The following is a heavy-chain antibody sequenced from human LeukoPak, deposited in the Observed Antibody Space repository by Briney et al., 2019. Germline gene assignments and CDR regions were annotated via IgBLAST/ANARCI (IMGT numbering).Heavy chain of an antibody. CDR3: AKVPPSITAADNWLDP. V-gene: IGHV1-2*06. D-gene: IGHD6-13*01. Sequence: ASVKVSCKASGYTFTAYYIHWVRQAPGQGLEWMGRINPNTGGTNYAQKFQGRVTMTRDTSITTAYMELSRLASDDTAIYYCAKVPPSITAADNWLDPWGQGALVTVSS. CDR2: INPNTGGT. J-gene: IGHJ5*02. CDR1: GYTFTAYY.